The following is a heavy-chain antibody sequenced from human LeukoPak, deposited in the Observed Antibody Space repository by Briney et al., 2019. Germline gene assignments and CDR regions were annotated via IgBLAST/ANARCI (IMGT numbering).Heavy chain of an antibody. J-gene: IGHJ4*02. Sequence: GASVKVSCKASGYTFTSYDIKWVRQATGQGLEWMGWMNPNSGNTGYAQKFQGRVTMTRNTSISTAYMELGSLRSEDTAVYYCARGQYSSLGVDYWGQGTLVTVSS. CDR3: ARGQYSSLGVDY. D-gene: IGHD6-19*01. CDR1: GYTFTSYD. V-gene: IGHV1-8*01. CDR2: MNPNSGNT.